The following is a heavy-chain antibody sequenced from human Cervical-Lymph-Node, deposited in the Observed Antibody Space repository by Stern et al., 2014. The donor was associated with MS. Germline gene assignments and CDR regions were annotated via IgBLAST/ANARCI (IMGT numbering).Heavy chain of an antibody. Sequence: VQLVESGGGVVQPGRSLRLSCAASGFIFRTYGMHWVRQAPGKGLEWVAVISYDGNDNYSADSVKGRFTISRDNSKNTLYLQMNSLKTEDTAVYYCAKDSQSRTTYHYYGMDVWGQGTTVAVSS. CDR3: AKDSQSRTTYHYYGMDV. CDR1: GFIFRTYG. D-gene: IGHD1-1*01. J-gene: IGHJ6*02. V-gene: IGHV3-30*18. CDR2: ISYDGNDN.